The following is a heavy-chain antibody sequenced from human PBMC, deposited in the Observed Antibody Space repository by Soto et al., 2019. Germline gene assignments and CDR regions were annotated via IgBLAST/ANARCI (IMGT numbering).Heavy chain of an antibody. J-gene: IGHJ6*02. V-gene: IGHV3-30-3*01. Sequence: QVQLVESGGGVVQPGRSLRLSCAASGFTFSSYAMHWVRQAPGKGLEWVAVISYDGSNKYYADSVKGRFTISRDNSKNTLYLQMNSLRAEDTAVYYCARDWGAAAATGDVLYYGMDVWGQGTTVTVSS. CDR1: GFTFSSYA. CDR3: ARDWGAAAATGDVLYYGMDV. D-gene: IGHD6-13*01. CDR2: ISYDGSNK.